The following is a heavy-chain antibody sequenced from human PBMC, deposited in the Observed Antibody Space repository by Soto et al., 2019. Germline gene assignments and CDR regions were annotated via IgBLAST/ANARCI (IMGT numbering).Heavy chain of an antibody. CDR2: IKSKTDGGTT. Sequence: GGSLRLSCAASGFTFSNAWMNWVRQAPGKGLEWVGRIKSKTDGGTTDYAAPVKGRFTISRDDSKSIAYLQMNSLKTEDTAVYYCAKDTYYHDTTGYYVFDYWGQGTLVTVSS. D-gene: IGHD3-22*01. J-gene: IGHJ4*02. CDR1: GFTFSNAW. CDR3: AKDTYYHDTTGYYVFDY. V-gene: IGHV3-15*07.